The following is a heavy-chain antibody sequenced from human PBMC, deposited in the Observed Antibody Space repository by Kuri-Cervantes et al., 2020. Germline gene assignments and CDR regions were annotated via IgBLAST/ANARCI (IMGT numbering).Heavy chain of an antibody. V-gene: IGHV1-69*13. CDR2: IIPIFGTA. Sequence: SVKVSCKASGGTFSSYAISWVRQAPGQGLEWMGGIIPIFGTANYAQKFQGRVTITADESTSTAYMELSSLRSEDTAVYYCARYDCSGGSCYSAYYYYYGMDVWGQGTTVTVSS. CDR3: ARYDCSGGSCYSAYYYYYGMDV. J-gene: IGHJ6*02. CDR1: GGTFSSYA. D-gene: IGHD2-15*01.